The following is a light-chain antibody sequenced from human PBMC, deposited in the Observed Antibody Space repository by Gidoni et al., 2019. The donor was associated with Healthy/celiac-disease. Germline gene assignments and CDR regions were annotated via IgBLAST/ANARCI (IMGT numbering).Light chain of an antibody. CDR3: SSYTSSSSWV. CDR1: SSYVGGYNY. J-gene: IGLJ3*02. Sequence: QSALPQPASVSGSPGQSITIACTGTSSYVGGYNYVSWYQQHPGKAPKLMIYEVSNRPSGVPDRFSGSKSGNTASLTISGLQAEDEADYYCSSYTSSSSWVFGGGTKLTVL. CDR2: EVS. V-gene: IGLV2-14*01.